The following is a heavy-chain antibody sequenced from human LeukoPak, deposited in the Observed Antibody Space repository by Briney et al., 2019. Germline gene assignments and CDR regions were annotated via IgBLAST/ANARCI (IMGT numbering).Heavy chain of an antibody. D-gene: IGHD5-18*01. J-gene: IGHJ5*02. V-gene: IGHV3-23*01. CDR1: GFTFSSYA. Sequence: GGSLRLSCAASGFTFSSYAMSWVRQAPGKGLEWVSAISGSGGSTYYADSVKGRFTISRDNSKNTLYLQMNSLRAEDAAVYYCAKDKYSPNINNWFDPWGQGTLVTVSS. CDR2: ISGSGGST. CDR3: AKDKYSPNINNWFDP.